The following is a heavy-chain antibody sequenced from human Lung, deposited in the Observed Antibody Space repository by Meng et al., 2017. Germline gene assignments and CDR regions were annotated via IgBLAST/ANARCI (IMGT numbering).Heavy chain of an antibody. CDR1: GYTFTTYG. CDR3: ATRGNPYLNC. CDR2: INTYNGKT. Sequence: QVKLVQSGAEVKKPGASVKVSCKASGYTFTTYGISWVRQAPGQGLEWLGWINTYNGKTDYAQKFQGRITMTTDTFTSTAYMELRNLRSDDTAVYYCATRGNPYLNCWGQGTLVTVSS. J-gene: IGHJ4*02. V-gene: IGHV1-18*01.